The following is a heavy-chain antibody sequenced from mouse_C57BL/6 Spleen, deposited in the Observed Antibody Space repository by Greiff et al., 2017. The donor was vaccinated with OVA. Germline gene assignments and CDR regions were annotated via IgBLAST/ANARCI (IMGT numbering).Heavy chain of an antibody. CDR2: IDPSDSET. D-gene: IGHD1-1*01. CDR1: GYTFTSYW. V-gene: IGHV1-52*01. Sequence: QVQLQQPGAELVRPGSSVKLSCKASGYTFTSYWMHWVKQRPIQGLEWIGNIDPSDSETHYNQKFKDKATLTVDKSSSTAYMQLSSLTSEDSSVYYCARYHGSSPFDYWGQGTTLTVSS. J-gene: IGHJ2*01. CDR3: ARYHGSSPFDY.